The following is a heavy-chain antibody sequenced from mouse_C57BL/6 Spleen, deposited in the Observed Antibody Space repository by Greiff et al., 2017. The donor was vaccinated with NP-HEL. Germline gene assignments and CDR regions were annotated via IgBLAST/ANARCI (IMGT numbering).Heavy chain of an antibody. CDR3: ARYYSKGWYFDV. Sequence: VQGVESGAELVRPGTSVKMSCKASGYTFTNYWIGWAKQRPGHGLEWIGDIYPGGGYTNYNEKFKGKATLTADKSSSTAYMQFSSLTSEDSAIYYCARYYSKGWYFDVWGTGTTVTVSS. CDR1: GYTFTNYW. V-gene: IGHV1-63*01. J-gene: IGHJ1*03. CDR2: IYPGGGYT. D-gene: IGHD2-5*01.